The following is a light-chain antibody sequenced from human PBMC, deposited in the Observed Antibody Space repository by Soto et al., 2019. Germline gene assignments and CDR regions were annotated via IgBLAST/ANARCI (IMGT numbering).Light chain of an antibody. CDR1: SSDVGGYNY. CDR2: DVS. V-gene: IGLV2-14*01. Sequence: QSALTQPASVSGSPGQSITISCTGTSSDVGGYNYVSWYQQHPGKAPKLMIYDVSNRPSGASNRFSGSKSGNTAPLTISGLQAEDEADYYCSSYTSSSTLYVFGTGTKLTVL. CDR3: SSYTSSSTLYV. J-gene: IGLJ1*01.